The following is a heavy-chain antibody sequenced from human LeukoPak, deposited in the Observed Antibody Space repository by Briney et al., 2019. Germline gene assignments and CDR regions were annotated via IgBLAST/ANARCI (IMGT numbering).Heavy chain of an antibody. J-gene: IGHJ4*02. CDR2: VYPEDGET. CDR3: ATDFPPEVRGVTHFDY. CDR1: GYTLTELC. Sequence: ASVTVSCKVSGYTLTELCMHWVRQAPGKGREGMGGVYPEDGETIYAQKFQGRDTMTEDTSTDTAYMELSSLRSEDTAVYYCATDFPPEVRGVTHFDYWGQGTLVTVSS. V-gene: IGHV1-24*01. D-gene: IGHD3-10*01.